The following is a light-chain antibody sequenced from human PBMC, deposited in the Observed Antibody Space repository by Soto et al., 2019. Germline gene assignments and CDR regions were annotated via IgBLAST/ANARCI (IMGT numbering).Light chain of an antibody. V-gene: IGKV1-5*01. CDR3: QQLNSYPQIT. Sequence: DIQMTQSPSTLSASVGDRVTITCRASQSISSWLAWYQQKPGKAPKLLIYAASTLQSGVPSRFSGSGSGTDFTLTISSLQPEDFATYYCQQLNSYPQITFGQGTRLE. J-gene: IGKJ5*01. CDR1: QSISSW. CDR2: AAS.